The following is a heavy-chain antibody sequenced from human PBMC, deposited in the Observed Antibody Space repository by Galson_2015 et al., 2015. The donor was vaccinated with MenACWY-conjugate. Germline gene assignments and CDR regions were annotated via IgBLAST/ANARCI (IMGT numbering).Heavy chain of an antibody. D-gene: IGHD2-2*01. Sequence: SVRLSCAASGFTFSTYNMHWVRQAPGKGLEWVSYISSSSTTIHYADSVKGRFTISRDNAKNSLYLQMNSLRPKDTAVYYCACEYCSSITCLFDYWGQGALVTVSS. CDR1: GFTFSTYN. CDR3: ACEYCSSITCLFDY. CDR2: ISSSSTTI. V-gene: IGHV3-48*04. J-gene: IGHJ4*02.